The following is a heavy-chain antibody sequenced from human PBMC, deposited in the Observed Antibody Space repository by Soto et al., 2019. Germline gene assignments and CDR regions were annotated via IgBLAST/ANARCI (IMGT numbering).Heavy chain of an antibody. J-gene: IGHJ6*02. CDR2: ISYDGSNK. D-gene: IGHD5-18*01. Sequence: GGSLRLSCAASGFTFSSYAMHWVRQAPGKGLEWVAVISYDGSNKYYADSVKGRFTISRDNSKNTLYLQMNSLRAEDTAVYYCARDRGQLWADGMDVWGQGTTVTVS. CDR1: GFTFSSYA. CDR3: ARDRGQLWADGMDV. V-gene: IGHV3-30-3*01.